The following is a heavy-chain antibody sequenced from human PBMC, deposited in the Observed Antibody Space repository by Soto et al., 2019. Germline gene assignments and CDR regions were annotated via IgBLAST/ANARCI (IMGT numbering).Heavy chain of an antibody. CDR3: ARVEEWQLTPEQYHWFDP. J-gene: IGHJ5*02. V-gene: IGHV4-34*01. Sequence: PSETLSLTCAVYGGSFSGYYWSWIRQPPGKGLEWIGEINHSGSTNYNPSLKSRVTISVDTSKNQFSLKLSYVTAADTAVYYCARVEEWQLTPEQYHWFDPWGQGTLVTVSS. CDR1: GGSFSGYY. CDR2: INHSGST. D-gene: IGHD1-26*01.